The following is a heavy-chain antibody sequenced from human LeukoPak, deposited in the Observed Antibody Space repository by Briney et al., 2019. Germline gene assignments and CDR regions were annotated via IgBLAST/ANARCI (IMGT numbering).Heavy chain of an antibody. CDR3: ARALGDYYDSSAAFDI. D-gene: IGHD3-22*01. Sequence: SETLSLTCTVSGGSISSYYWSWIRQPPGKGLEWIGYIYYSGSTNYNPSLKSRVTISVDTSKNQFSLKLSSVTAADTAAYYCARALGDYYDSSAAFDIWGQGTMVTVSS. CDR1: GGSISSYY. V-gene: IGHV4-59*01. J-gene: IGHJ3*02. CDR2: IYYSGST.